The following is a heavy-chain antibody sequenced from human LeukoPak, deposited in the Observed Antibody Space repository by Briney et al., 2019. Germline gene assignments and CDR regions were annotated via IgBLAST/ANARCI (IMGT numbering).Heavy chain of an antibody. Sequence: SGGSLRLSCAASGFTFSSYGMHWVRRAPGKGLEWVAFIRYDGSNKYYADSVKGRFTISRDNSTNTLYLQMNSLRAEDTAVYYCAKDRRGYSYGYSFFDYWGQGTLVTVSS. CDR3: AKDRRGYSYGYSFFDY. V-gene: IGHV3-30*02. J-gene: IGHJ4*02. D-gene: IGHD5-18*01. CDR1: GFTFSSYG. CDR2: IRYDGSNK.